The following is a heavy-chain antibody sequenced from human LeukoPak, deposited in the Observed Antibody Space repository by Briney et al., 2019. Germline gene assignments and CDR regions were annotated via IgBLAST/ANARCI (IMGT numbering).Heavy chain of an antibody. CDR3: ARRTAMVGYAFDI. CDR2: ISYDGSNK. D-gene: IGHD5-18*01. V-gene: IGHV3-30*03. CDR1: GFTFSSYS. J-gene: IGHJ3*02. Sequence: GGSLRLSCAASGFTFSSYSMNWVRQAPGKGLEWVAVISYDGSNKYYADSVKGRFTISRDNSKNTLYLQMNSLRAEDTAVYYCARRTAMVGYAFDIWGQGTMVTVSS.